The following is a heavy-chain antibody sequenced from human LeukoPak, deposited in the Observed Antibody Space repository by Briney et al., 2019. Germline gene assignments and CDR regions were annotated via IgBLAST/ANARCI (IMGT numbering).Heavy chain of an antibody. CDR3: TSSNDKLGYCSSTSCS. Sequence: GGPLRLSCAASGFTFSGSAMHWVRQASGKGLEWVGRIRSKANSYATAHAASVKGRFTISRDDSKNTAYLQMNSLKTEDTAVYYCTSSNDKLGYCSSTSCSWGQGTLVTVSS. D-gene: IGHD2-2*01. CDR1: GFTFSGSA. V-gene: IGHV3-73*01. J-gene: IGHJ4*02. CDR2: IRSKANSYAT.